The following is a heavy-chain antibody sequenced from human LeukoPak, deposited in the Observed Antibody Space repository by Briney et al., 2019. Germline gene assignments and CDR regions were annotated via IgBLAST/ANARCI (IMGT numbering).Heavy chain of an antibody. CDR3: AKDQPSPLWFGEPGY. D-gene: IGHD3-10*01. Sequence: PGGSLRLSCAASGFTFSSYGMHWVRQAPGKGLEGVAFIRYDGSNKYYADSVKGRFTISRDNSKNTLYLQMNSLRAEDTAVYYCAKDQPSPLWFGEPGYWGQGTLVTVSS. CDR2: IRYDGSNK. CDR1: GFTFSSYG. V-gene: IGHV3-30*02. J-gene: IGHJ4*02.